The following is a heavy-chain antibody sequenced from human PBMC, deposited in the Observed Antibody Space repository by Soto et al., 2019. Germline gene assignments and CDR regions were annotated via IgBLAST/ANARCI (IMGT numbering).Heavy chain of an antibody. Sequence: ASVKVSCKASGGNFSSYAISWVRQAPGQGLEWMGGIIPIFGTANYAQKFQGRVTITADESTNTAYMELSSLRSEDTAVYYCARRDYSSNWFDPWGQGTLVTVSS. V-gene: IGHV1-69*13. CDR2: IIPIFGTA. CDR3: ARRDYSSNWFDP. J-gene: IGHJ5*02. CDR1: GGNFSSYA. D-gene: IGHD4-17*01.